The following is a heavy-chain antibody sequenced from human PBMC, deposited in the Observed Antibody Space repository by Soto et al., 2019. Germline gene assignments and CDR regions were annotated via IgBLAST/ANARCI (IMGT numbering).Heavy chain of an antibody. V-gene: IGHV4-34*01. CDR3: ARVHVMVVAGSTFDY. CDR2: INHSGST. J-gene: IGHJ4*01. Sequence: ASETLSLTCAVYGGSFSSYYWSWIRQPPGKGLEWIGEINHSGSTTFYNPSLKSRITISVDTSNNQFSLKLTSVTAADTAVYYCARVHVMVVAGSTFDYWGHGTLVTVSS. CDR1: GGSFSSYY. D-gene: IGHD6-19*01.